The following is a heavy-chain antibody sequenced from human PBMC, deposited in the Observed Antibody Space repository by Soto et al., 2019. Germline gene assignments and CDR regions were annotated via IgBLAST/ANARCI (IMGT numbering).Heavy chain of an antibody. D-gene: IGHD1-26*01. Sequence: GSLRLSCAASGFTFSSYAMSLVRQAPGKGLEWVSAISGSGGSTYYADSVKGRFTISRDNSKNTLYLQMNSLRAEDTAVYYCASQYSGSYYGYYYYGMDVWGQGTTVTVSS. J-gene: IGHJ6*02. V-gene: IGHV3-23*01. CDR2: ISGSGGST. CDR1: GFTFSSYA. CDR3: ASQYSGSYYGYYYYGMDV.